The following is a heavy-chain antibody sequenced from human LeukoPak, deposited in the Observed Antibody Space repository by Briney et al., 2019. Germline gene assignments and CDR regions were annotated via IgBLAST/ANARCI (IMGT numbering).Heavy chain of an antibody. CDR1: GFTFSSYW. V-gene: IGHV3-74*01. J-gene: IGHJ4*02. Sequence: GGSLRLSCAASGFTFSSYWMHWVLQVPGKGLLWVSRINPGGSSTAYADSVKGRFTISRDNAENTLYLQMDSLRAEDTAVYYCARSNQADDYWGQGTLVTVSS. CDR3: ARSNQADDY. D-gene: IGHD1-14*01. CDR2: INPGGSST.